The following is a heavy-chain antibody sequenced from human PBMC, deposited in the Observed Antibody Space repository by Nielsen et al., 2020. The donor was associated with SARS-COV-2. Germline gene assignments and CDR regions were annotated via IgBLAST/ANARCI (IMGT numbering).Heavy chain of an antibody. CDR2: ISYDGSNK. Sequence: WIRQPPGKGLEWVAVISYDGSNKYYADSVKGRFTISRDNSKNTLYLQMNSLRAEDTAVYYCARVDSSGWYFDYYYGMDVWGQGTTVTVSS. V-gene: IGHV3-30*04. J-gene: IGHJ6*02. CDR3: ARVDSSGWYFDYYYGMDV. D-gene: IGHD6-19*01.